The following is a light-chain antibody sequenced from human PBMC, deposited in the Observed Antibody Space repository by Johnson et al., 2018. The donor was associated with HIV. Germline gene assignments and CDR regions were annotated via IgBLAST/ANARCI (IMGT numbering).Light chain of an antibody. V-gene: IGLV1-51*01. J-gene: IGLJ1*01. CDR2: DND. Sequence: QSVLTQPPSVSAAPGQKVTISCSGSSSNIGNNYVSWYQHLPGTAPKLLIYDNDQRPSGIPDRFSGSKSGTSATLGITGLQTGDEADYYCGTWDSSLSAYVFGTGTKVT. CDR1: SSNIGNNY. CDR3: GTWDSSLSAYV.